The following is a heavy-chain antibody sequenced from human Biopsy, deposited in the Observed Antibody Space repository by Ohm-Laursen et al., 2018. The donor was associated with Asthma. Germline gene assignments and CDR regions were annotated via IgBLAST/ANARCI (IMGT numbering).Heavy chain of an antibody. Sequence: GTLSLTCIVSGGSISSSSYYWGWIRQPPGKGLEWIGSIYYSGSTYYNPSLKSRVTISVDTSKNQFSLKLSSVTAADTAVYYCAMSPTRGPEVWEAFAFDIWGQGTMVTVSS. CDR2: IYYSGST. CDR1: GGSISSSSYY. CDR3: AMSPTRGPEVWEAFAFDI. D-gene: IGHD3-16*01. J-gene: IGHJ3*02. V-gene: IGHV4-39*01.